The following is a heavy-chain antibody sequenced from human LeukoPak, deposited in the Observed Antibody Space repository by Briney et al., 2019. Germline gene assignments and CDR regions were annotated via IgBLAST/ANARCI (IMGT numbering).Heavy chain of an antibody. CDR3: ARDHLPFYDILTGHYPY. Sequence: GGSLRLSCAASGFTFSSYGMHWVRQAPGKGLEWVAVIWYDGSNKYYADSVKGRFTISRDNSKNTLYLQMNSLRAEDTAVYYCARDHLPFYDILTGHYPYWGQGTLVTVSS. D-gene: IGHD3-9*01. CDR2: IWYDGSNK. CDR1: GFTFSSYG. J-gene: IGHJ4*02. V-gene: IGHV3-33*01.